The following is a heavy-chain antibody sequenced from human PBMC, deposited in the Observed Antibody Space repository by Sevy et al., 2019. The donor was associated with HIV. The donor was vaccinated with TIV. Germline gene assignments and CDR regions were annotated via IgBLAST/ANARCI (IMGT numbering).Heavy chain of an antibody. J-gene: IGHJ4*02. V-gene: IGHV3-23*01. D-gene: IGHD4-17*01. CDR2: ISGSGDST. CDR1: GFTFSSYA. CDR3: ATDLRFQAYGVPLYYFDY. Sequence: GGSLRLSCEASGFTFSSYAMSWVRQAPGKGLEWVSSISGSGDSTYYADSVKGRFTISRDNSKNTLHLQMNSLRAEDTAVYYCATDLRFQAYGVPLYYFDYWGQGTLVTVSS.